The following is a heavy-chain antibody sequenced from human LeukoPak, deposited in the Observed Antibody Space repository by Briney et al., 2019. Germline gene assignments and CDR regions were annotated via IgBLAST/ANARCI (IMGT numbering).Heavy chain of an antibody. V-gene: IGHV4-39*01. Sequence: SETLSLTCTVSGGSISSSSYYWGWIRQPPGKGLEWIGSIYYSGSTYYNPSLKSRVTISVDTSKNQFSLKLSSVTAADTAVYYCARQIAAATLYYFDYWGQGTLVTVSS. CDR1: GGSISSSSYY. CDR3: ARQIAAATLYYFDY. D-gene: IGHD6-13*01. J-gene: IGHJ4*02. CDR2: IYYSGST.